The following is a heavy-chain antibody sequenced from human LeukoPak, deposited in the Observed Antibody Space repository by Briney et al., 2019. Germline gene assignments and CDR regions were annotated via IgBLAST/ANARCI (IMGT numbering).Heavy chain of an antibody. V-gene: IGHV3-7*03. J-gene: IGHJ5*02. D-gene: IGHD6-13*01. CDR3: AKLTGYSSSWYTPNWFDP. CDR1: GFTSSSYW. Sequence: GGSLRLSCAASGFTSSSYWMSWVRQAPGKGREWVANIKQDGSEKYYVDSVKGRFTISRDNAKNSLYLQMNSLRAEDTAVYYCAKLTGYSSSWYTPNWFDPWGQGTLVTVSS. CDR2: IKQDGSEK.